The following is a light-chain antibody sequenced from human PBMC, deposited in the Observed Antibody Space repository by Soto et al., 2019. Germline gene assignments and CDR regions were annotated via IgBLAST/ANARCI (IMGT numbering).Light chain of an antibody. CDR2: GPS. V-gene: IGKV3-20*01. J-gene: IGKJ1*01. CDR3: QQYISSLWT. CDR1: SSY. Sequence: EIALTQSPGTLSLSPGERATLSCRASSSYLAWYQQKVGQAPRLLIYGPSIRATGIPDRFSGSASGTDFTLSISRLEPEDCAVYYCQQYISSLWTFGHGTKVDVK.